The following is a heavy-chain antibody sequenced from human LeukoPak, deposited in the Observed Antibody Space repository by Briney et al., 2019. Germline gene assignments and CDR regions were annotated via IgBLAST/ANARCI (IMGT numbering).Heavy chain of an antibody. V-gene: IGHV1-2*02. CDR3: ARVGKAARSSFDY. Sequence: ASVKVSCKASGYTFTSYGISWVRQAPGQGLEWMGWINPNSGGTNYAQKFQGRVTMTRDTSISAAYMELSRLRSDDTAVYYCARVGKAARSSFDYWGQGTLVTVSS. CDR1: GYTFTSYG. J-gene: IGHJ4*02. D-gene: IGHD6-6*01. CDR2: INPNSGGT.